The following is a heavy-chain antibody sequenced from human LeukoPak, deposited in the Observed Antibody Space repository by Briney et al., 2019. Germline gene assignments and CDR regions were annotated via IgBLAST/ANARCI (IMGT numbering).Heavy chain of an antibody. D-gene: IGHD5-18*01. Sequence: SETLSLTCSVSGGSIKTSNWWSWVRQPPGRGLECIGSVYFTGATAYNPSLRGRLTISIDTLKTQFSLSLTAVTAADTALYYCARGARSYFYDAYGYENDYYYMDTWGTGTTVIVSS. V-gene: IGHV4-59*13. CDR3: ARGARSYFYDAYGYENDYYYMDT. CDR1: GGSIKTSNW. J-gene: IGHJ6*03. CDR2: VYFTGAT.